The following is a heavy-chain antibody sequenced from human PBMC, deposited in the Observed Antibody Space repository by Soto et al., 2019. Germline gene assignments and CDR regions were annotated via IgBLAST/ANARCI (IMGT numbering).Heavy chain of an antibody. CDR3: AKGYYDFWSGYYSHPPFDY. D-gene: IGHD3-3*01. CDR2: ISGSGGST. J-gene: IGHJ4*02. Sequence: GGSLRLSCAASGFTFSSYAMSWVRQAPGKGLEWVSAISGSGGSTYYADSVKGRFTISRDNSKNTLYLQMNSLRAEDTAVYYCAKGYYDFWSGYYSHPPFDYWGQGTLVTVSS. CDR1: GFTFSSYA. V-gene: IGHV3-23*01.